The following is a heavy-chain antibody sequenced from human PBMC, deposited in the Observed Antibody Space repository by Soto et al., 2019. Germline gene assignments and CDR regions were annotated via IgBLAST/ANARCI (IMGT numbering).Heavy chain of an antibody. V-gene: IGHV1-18*04. CDR1: GYTFTSYG. J-gene: IGHJ6*02. CDR2: ISAYNGNT. Sequence: QVPLVQSGAEVKKPGASVKVSCKASGYTFTSYGISWVRQAPGQGLEWMGWISAYNGNTNYAQKLQGRVTMTTDTATSTAYMELRSLRSDDTAVYYCAREASRRPIYYYYGMDVWGQGTTVTVSS. CDR3: AREASRRPIYYYYGMDV. D-gene: IGHD6-25*01.